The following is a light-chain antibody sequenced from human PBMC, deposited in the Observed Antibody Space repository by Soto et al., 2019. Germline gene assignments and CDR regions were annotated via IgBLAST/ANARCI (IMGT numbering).Light chain of an antibody. Sequence: QSVLTQPASVSGSPGQSITISCIGTSSDIGAYNYASWYQQHPGKAPKLIIYDVSNRPSGVSNRFSGSKSGYTASLTISGLQAEDEADYYCSSYSSTITRVFGTGTKVTVL. J-gene: IGLJ1*01. CDR1: SSDIGAYNY. V-gene: IGLV2-14*03. CDR3: SSYSSTITRV. CDR2: DVS.